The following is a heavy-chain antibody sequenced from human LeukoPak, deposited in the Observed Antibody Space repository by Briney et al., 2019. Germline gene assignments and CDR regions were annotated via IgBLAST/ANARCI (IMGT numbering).Heavy chain of an antibody. CDR1: GFTFSSYG. V-gene: IGHV3-30*02. D-gene: IGHD5-12*01. Sequence: GGSLRLSCAASGFTFSSYGMHWVRQAPGKGLEWVAFIRYDGSNKYYADSVRGRFTIARDDAKNSLYLQMNSLRADDTAVYYCARDGLGYDAWGPGTLVTVSS. CDR3: ARDGLGYDA. CDR2: IRYDGSNK. J-gene: IGHJ5*02.